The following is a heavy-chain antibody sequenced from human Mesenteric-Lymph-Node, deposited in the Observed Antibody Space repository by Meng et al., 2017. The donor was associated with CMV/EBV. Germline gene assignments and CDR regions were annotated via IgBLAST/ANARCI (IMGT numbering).Heavy chain of an antibody. J-gene: IGHJ4*02. Sequence: LSLACAVYGGSFSDYYWTWMRQTPGKGLEWIGEINDGRSTNYNPSLKSRVTMSVDTSENQFSLKMTSMTAADMAVYYCARGRGRLDYWGQGTLVTVSS. CDR1: GGSFSDYY. V-gene: IGHV4-34*01. CDR3: ARGRGRLDY. D-gene: IGHD3-10*01. CDR2: INDGRST.